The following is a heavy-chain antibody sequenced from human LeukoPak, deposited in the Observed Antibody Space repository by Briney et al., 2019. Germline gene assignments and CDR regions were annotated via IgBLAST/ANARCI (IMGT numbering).Heavy chain of an antibody. V-gene: IGHV5-51*01. CDR3: ARRSSWSKDAFDI. CDR2: IYPGDSDT. CDR1: GYRFTSYW. J-gene: IGHJ3*02. Sequence: GESLKISCKGSGYRFTSYWIGWVRQMPGKGLECMGTIYPGDSDTTYSPSFQGQVTISADKSITTAYLQWSSLKASDTAMYYCARRSSWSKDAFDIWGRGTMVTVS. D-gene: IGHD6-13*01.